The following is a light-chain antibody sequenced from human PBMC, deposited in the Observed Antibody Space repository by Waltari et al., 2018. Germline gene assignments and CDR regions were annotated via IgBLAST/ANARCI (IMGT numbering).Light chain of an antibody. CDR3: GSYTLINTLVV. Sequence: QSALTQPASVSGSPGQSITISCTGTSSAVGGYNYVSWYQQHPGKAPKLIIYGVSNRPSWVSARFSGSKSGNTASLTVSGLQAEDEAYYYCGSYTLINTLVVFGGGTKVTVL. CDR1: SSAVGGYNY. V-gene: IGLV2-14*01. J-gene: IGLJ3*02. CDR2: GVS.